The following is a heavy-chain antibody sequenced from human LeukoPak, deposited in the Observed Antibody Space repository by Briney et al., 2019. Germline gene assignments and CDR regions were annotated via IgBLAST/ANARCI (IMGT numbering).Heavy chain of an antibody. J-gene: IGHJ4*02. CDR2: IIPIFGTA. CDR1: GGTFSSYA. CDR3: ARDLVDSSGWYLVY. D-gene: IGHD6-19*01. Sequence: SVKVSCKASGGTFSSYAISWVRQAPGQGLEWMGRIIPIFGTANYAQKFQGRVTITTDESTSTAYMELSSLRSEDTAVYYRARDLVDSSGWYLVYWGQGTLVTVSS. V-gene: IGHV1-69*05.